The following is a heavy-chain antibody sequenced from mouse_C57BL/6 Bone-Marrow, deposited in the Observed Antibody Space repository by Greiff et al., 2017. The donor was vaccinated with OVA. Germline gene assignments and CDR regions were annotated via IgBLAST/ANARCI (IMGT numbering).Heavy chain of an antibody. D-gene: IGHD1-1*01. V-gene: IGHV1-78*01. CDR2: IYPRDGST. J-gene: IGHJ2*01. Sequence: VHLVESDAELVKPGASVKISCKVSGYTFTDHTIHWMKQRPEQGLEWIGYIYPRDGSTKYNEKFKGKATLTADKSSSTAYMQLNSLTSEDSAVYFCARKGLLRPYFDYWGQGTTLTVSS. CDR1: GYTFTDHT. CDR3: ARKGLLRPYFDY.